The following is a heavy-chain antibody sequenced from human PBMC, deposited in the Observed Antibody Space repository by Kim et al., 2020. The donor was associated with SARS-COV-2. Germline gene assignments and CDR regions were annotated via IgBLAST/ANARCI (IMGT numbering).Heavy chain of an antibody. J-gene: IGHJ4*02. D-gene: IGHD1-1*01. CDR3: ARLPGNNYFDY. CDR2: T. Sequence: TNYAHSVKGRSIISRDNSKNTLYLLLNSLRAEDTTVYYCARLPGNNYFDYWGQGTLVTVSS. V-gene: IGHV3-53*01.